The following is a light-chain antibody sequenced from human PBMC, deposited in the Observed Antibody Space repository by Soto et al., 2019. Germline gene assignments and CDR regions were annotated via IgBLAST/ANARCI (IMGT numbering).Light chain of an antibody. CDR2: GAS. J-gene: IGKJ4*01. Sequence: EIVVTQSPALLSVSPGERVTLSCRASQSVISSIAWYQQKLGQAPRLLIYGASTRATGIPARFSGSGSGTEFFLTISSLQSEDFAMYYCQHYNNWLGTFSGGTKVDIK. CDR3: QHYNNWLGT. CDR1: QSVISS. V-gene: IGKV3-15*01.